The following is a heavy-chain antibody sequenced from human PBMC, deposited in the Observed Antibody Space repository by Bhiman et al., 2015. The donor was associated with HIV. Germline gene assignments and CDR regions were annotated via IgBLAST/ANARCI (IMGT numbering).Heavy chain of an antibody. V-gene: IGHV3-66*02. D-gene: IGHD5-12*01. CDR2: IYNSGGT. CDR1: GFTVSTNY. CDR3: ANSPVDIVATITFPRY. J-gene: IGHJ4*02. Sequence: QLVESGGGLVQPGGSLRLSCVVSGFTVSTNYISWVRQAPGKGLEWVSVIYNSGGTYYADSVRGRFTISRDNSKNTLYLQMNSLRAEDTAVYYCANSPVDIVATITFPRYWGQGTLVTVSS.